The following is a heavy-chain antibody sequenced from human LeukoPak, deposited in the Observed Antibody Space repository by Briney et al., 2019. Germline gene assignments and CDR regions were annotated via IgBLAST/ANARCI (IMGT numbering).Heavy chain of an antibody. Sequence: GGSLRLSCAASGFTFSRNSMNWVRQAPGRGLEWVSSISSRSNYIYYADSVKGRFTISRDNARDSLYLEMISLRAEDTALYYCARDGMTGYSFDYWGQGTLVTVSS. CDR1: GFTFSRNS. J-gene: IGHJ4*02. V-gene: IGHV3-21*01. CDR3: ARDGMTGYSFDY. CDR2: ISSRSNYI.